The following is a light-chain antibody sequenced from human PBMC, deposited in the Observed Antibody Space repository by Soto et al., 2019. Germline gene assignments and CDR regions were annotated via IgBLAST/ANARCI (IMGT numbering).Light chain of an antibody. CDR2: EGS. Sequence: QSALTQPASVSGSPGQSITISCTGTSSDVGSYNLVSWYQQHPGKAPKLMIYEGSKRPSGVSNRFSGSKSGNTASLTISGLQAEDEADYYCCSSAGSSTVVFGGGTKVTVL. V-gene: IGLV2-23*01. CDR3: CSSAGSSTVV. J-gene: IGLJ2*01. CDR1: SSDVGSYNL.